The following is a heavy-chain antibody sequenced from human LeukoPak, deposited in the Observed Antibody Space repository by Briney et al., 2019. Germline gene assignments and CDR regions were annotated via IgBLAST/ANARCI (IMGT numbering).Heavy chain of an antibody. V-gene: IGHV1-2*06. Sequence: ASVKVSCKASGYTFTGYYIHWVRQAPGQGLEWMGRINPNSGGTNYAQKFQGRVTMTRDTSISTAYMELSRLRSDDTAVYYCARGFSGDCSGGSCYSYNWFDPWGQGTLVTVSS. D-gene: IGHD2-15*01. CDR1: GYTFTGYY. J-gene: IGHJ5*02. CDR2: INPNSGGT. CDR3: ARGFSGDCSGGSCYSYNWFDP.